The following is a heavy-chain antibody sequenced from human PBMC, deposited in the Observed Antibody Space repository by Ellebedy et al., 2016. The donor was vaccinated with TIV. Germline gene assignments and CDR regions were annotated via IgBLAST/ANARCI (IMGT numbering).Heavy chain of an antibody. CDR1: RFTFSSYD. Sequence: ESLKISCAASRFTFSSYDMHWVRQARGKGLEWIGEITHIGSTTYNPSLKSRVTISVDTSKTQFSLNLSSVTAADKAVYYCAKGLARDYWGQGTLVTVSS. J-gene: IGHJ4*02. V-gene: IGHV4-34*01. CDR2: ITHIGST. CDR3: AKGLARDY.